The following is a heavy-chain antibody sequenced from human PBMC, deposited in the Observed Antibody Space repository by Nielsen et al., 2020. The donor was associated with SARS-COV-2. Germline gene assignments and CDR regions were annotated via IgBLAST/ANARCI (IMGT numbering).Heavy chain of an antibody. CDR1: GFTFDDYG. CDR3: APLPGDAFDI. V-gene: IGHV3-20*01. CDR2: INWNGGST. J-gene: IGHJ3*02. Sequence: GGSLTLSCAASGFTFDDYGMSWVRQAPGKGLEWVSGINWNGGSTGYADSVKGRFTISRDNAKNSLYLQMNSLRAEDTALYHCAPLPGDAFDIWGQGTMVTVSS. D-gene: IGHD3-16*02.